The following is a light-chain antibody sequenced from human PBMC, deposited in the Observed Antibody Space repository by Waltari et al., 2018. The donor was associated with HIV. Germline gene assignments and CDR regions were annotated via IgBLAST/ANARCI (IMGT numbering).Light chain of an antibody. V-gene: IGLV2-23*02. J-gene: IGLJ3*02. Sequence: QSALTPSASVSGSPGQSITISCTGTSSDVGAYPLVSWYQQHPGEVPKLLIYEVTKRPSGVSTRFSGSKSGNTASLTISGLQAEDEADYYCCSYAGSGLVFGGGTKLTVL. CDR3: CSYAGSGLV. CDR1: SSDVGAYPL. CDR2: EVT.